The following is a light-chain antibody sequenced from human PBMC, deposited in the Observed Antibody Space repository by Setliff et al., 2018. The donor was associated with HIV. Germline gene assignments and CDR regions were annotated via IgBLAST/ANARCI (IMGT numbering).Light chain of an antibody. CDR3: CSYASGSTSLFV. CDR2: EVS. J-gene: IGLJ1*01. CDR1: NTDVGTYNL. Sequence: QSALAQPASVSGSPGQSITISCTGTNTDVGTYNLVSWYQQHPGKAPKVMIYEVSKRPSGISNRFSGSKSGNTASLTISGLQPEDESDYYCCSYASGSTSLFVFGTGTKVTVL. V-gene: IGLV2-23*02.